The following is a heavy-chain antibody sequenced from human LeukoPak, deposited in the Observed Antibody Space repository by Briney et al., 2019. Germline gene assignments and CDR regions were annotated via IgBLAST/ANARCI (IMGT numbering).Heavy chain of an antibody. D-gene: IGHD3-3*01. CDR1: GGSISSYY. CDR3: ARDVRRITIFGVVIKAFDI. CDR2: IYYSGST. V-gene: IGHV4-59*12. Sequence: SETLSLTCTVSGGSISSYYWSWIRQPPGKGLVWIGYIYYSGSTNYNPSLKSRVTISVDTSKNQFSLKLSSVTAADTAVYYCARDVRRITIFGVVIKAFDIWGQGTMVTVSS. J-gene: IGHJ3*02.